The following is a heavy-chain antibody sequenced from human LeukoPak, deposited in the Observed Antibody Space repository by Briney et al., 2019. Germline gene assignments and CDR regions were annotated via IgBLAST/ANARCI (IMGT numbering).Heavy chain of an antibody. CDR3: AREYSYDAFDI. Sequence: ASVKVSCKASGYTFTSYDINWVRQATGQGLEWMGWMNPNSGNTGYAQKFHGRVTMTRNTSISTAYMELSSLRSEDTAVYYCAREYSYDAFDIWGQGTMVTVSS. CDR2: MNPNSGNT. CDR1: GYTFTSYD. V-gene: IGHV1-8*01. D-gene: IGHD5-18*01. J-gene: IGHJ3*02.